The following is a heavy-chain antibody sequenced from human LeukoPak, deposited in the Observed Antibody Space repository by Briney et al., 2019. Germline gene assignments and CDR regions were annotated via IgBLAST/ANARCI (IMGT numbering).Heavy chain of an antibody. CDR2: MNPNSGNT. D-gene: IGHD2-15*01. J-gene: IGHJ6*03. CDR1: GYTFTSYD. CDR3: AKEEDIVGFSHMDV. Sequence: ASVKVSCKASGYTFTSYDINWVRQTTGQGLEWMGWMNPNSGNTGYAQEFQGRVTITRNTSISTAYMELSSLRAEDTAVYYCAKEEDIVGFSHMDVWGKGTTVTVSS. V-gene: IGHV1-8*03.